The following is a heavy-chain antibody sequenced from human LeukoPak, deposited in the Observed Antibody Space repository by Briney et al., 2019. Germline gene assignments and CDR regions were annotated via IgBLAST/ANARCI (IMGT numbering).Heavy chain of an antibody. CDR3: ARSGAGSSSSYNWFDP. CDR1: GYTFTIYG. CDR2: ISAYNGNT. D-gene: IGHD6-6*01. V-gene: IGHV1-18*01. Sequence: ASVKVSCKASGYTFTIYGISWVRQAPGQGLEWMGWISAYNGNTNYAQKLQGRVTMTTDTSTSTAYMELRSLRSDDTAVYYCARSGAGSSSSYNWFDPWGQGTLVTVSS. J-gene: IGHJ5*02.